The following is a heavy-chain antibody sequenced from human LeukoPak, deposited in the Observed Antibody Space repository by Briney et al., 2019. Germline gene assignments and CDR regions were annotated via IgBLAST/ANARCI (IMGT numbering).Heavy chain of an antibody. D-gene: IGHD3-3*01. CDR3: ARPTTYYDLLSGYYAWYYFDN. J-gene: IGHJ4*02. Sequence: SGGSLRLSCAASGFNFSDYEIHWVRQAPGKGLEWVSDVSGSGSTIYHAEAVKGRFITSRDNAKKSVYLQMNSLRAEDTAVYYCARPTTYYDLLSGYYAWYYFDNWGRGTLVTVSS. CDR1: GFNFSDYE. V-gene: IGHV3-48*03. CDR2: VSGSGSTI.